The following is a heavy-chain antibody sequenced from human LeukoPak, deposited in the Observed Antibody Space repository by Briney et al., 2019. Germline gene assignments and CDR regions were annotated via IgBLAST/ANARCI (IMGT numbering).Heavy chain of an antibody. CDR3: ARDWDLVPEGGGMDV. V-gene: IGHV3-11*01. J-gene: IGHJ6*02. CDR2: ISRSDSNI. D-gene: IGHD1-26*01. CDR1: GLPLSDYY. Sequence: GGSLRLSCAPSGLPLSDYYMSWIRQAPREGREWVSYISRSDSNIYYADSVKGRFTISRDNAKNSLYLQMNSLRAEDTAVYYCARDWDLVPEGGGMDVWGQGTTVTVSS.